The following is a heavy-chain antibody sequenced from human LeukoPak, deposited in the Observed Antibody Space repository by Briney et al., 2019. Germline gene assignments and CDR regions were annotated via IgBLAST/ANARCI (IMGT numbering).Heavy chain of an antibody. CDR3: AKRTLGPSYYFDY. D-gene: IGHD7-27*01. Sequence: PGGSLRLSCAASGFTFNTFNMNWVRQAPGKGLEWVSSITSGGDYIYYADSVKGRFTTSRDNAKNSLSLQMNSLRAEETAVYYCAKRTLGPSYYFDYWGQGTLVTVSS. CDR2: ITSGGDYI. J-gene: IGHJ4*02. V-gene: IGHV3-21*04. CDR1: GFTFNTFN.